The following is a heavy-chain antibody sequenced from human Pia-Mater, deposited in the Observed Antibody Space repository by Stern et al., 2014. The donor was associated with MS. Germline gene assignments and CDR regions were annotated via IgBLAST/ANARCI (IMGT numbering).Heavy chain of an antibody. J-gene: IGHJ4*02. CDR3: ARRGGRRLVHFDY. Sequence: QLQLQESGPGLVKPSGTLSLTCAVSGDSISNYNWWSWVRQSPGKGLEWIGEIYVSGSTHYNPSLESRVIMSVDRSNNQLSLKLHAVTAADTALYYCARRGGRRLVHFDYWGQGSLVTVSS. D-gene: IGHD3-9*01. V-gene: IGHV4-4*02. CDR2: IYVSGST. CDR1: GDSISNYNW.